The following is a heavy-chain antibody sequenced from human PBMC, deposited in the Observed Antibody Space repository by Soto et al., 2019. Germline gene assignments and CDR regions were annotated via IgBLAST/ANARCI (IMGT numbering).Heavy chain of an antibody. Sequence: GGSLRLSCAASGFTFSSYVMSWVRQAPGKGLEWVSAISGSGGSTYYADSVKGRFTISRDNSKNTLYLQMNSLRAEDTAVYYCAKDSALWLLGLDVWGQGTTVTVSS. CDR1: GFTFSSYV. V-gene: IGHV3-23*01. J-gene: IGHJ6*02. CDR3: AKDSALWLLGLDV. D-gene: IGHD6-19*01. CDR2: ISGSGGST.